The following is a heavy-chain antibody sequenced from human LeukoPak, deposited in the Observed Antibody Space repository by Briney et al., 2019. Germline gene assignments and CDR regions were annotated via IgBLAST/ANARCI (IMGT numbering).Heavy chain of an antibody. CDR1: GFTVSNNY. V-gene: IGHV3-66*01. CDR3: TGNYYGSGSYADFDY. J-gene: IGHJ4*02. D-gene: IGHD3-10*01. Sequence: GGSLRLSCAASGFTVSNNYMRWVRQAPGKGLEWVSLIYSGGSTYYADSVKGRFIISRDNSKNTLYLQMNSLRAEDTAVYYCTGNYYGSGSYADFDYWGQGTLVTVSS. CDR2: IYSGGST.